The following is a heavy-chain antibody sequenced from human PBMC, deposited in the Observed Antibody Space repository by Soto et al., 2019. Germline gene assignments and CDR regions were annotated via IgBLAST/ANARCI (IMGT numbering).Heavy chain of an antibody. Sequence: SETLSLTCTVSGGSISSGTSYWSWIRQRPGKGLEWIGYVYYSGSIYYTPSLRSRVTISVDTSKNQFTLRVSSATAADTAVYYCARHSNRNYGLYYFDYWGLGALVTVSS. D-gene: IGHD4-4*01. CDR1: GGSISSGTSY. CDR3: ARHSNRNYGLYYFDY. J-gene: IGHJ4*02. V-gene: IGHV4-39*01. CDR2: VYYSGSI.